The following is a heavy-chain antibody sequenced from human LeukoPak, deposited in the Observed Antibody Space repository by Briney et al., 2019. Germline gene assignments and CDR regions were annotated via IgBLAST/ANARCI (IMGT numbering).Heavy chain of an antibody. J-gene: IGHJ4*02. CDR1: GGSISNNDYY. V-gene: IGHV4-39*01. Sequence: SETLSLTCTVSGGSISNNDYYWGWIRQPPGKGLEWIGSIYYSGSTYYNPSLKSRVTISVDTSKNQFSLKLNSVTAADTAVYYCARAPYGSRSYSPDYWGQGTLVTVSS. CDR3: ARAPYGSRSYSPDY. CDR2: IYYSGST. D-gene: IGHD3-10*01.